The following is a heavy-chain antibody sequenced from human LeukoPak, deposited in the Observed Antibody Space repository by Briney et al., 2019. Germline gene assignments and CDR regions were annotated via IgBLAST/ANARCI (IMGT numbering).Heavy chain of an antibody. J-gene: IGHJ4*02. D-gene: IGHD3/OR15-3a*01. V-gene: IGHV4-39*01. CDR2: IYYSGST. Sequence: SETLSLTCTVSGGSISSSSYYWGWIRQPPWKGLEWIGSIYYSGSTYYNPSLKSQVSISIDTSKNQFSLRLTSVTAADTAVYYCARQTGSGLFILPGGQGTLVTVSS. CDR1: GGSISSSSYY. CDR3: ARQTGSGLFILP.